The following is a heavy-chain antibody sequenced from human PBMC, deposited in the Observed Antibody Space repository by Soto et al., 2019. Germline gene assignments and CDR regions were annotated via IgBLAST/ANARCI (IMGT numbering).Heavy chain of an antibody. Sequence: SETLSLTCAVYGGSFSGYYWSWIRQPPGKGLEWIGEINHSGSTNYNPSPKSRVTISVDTSKNQFSLKLSSVTAADTAVYYCARSNIWGSYRYTGRDYYYYMDVWGKGTTVTVSS. V-gene: IGHV4-34*01. CDR1: GGSFSGYY. CDR2: INHSGST. J-gene: IGHJ6*03. D-gene: IGHD3-16*02. CDR3: ARSNIWGSYRYTGRDYYYYMDV.